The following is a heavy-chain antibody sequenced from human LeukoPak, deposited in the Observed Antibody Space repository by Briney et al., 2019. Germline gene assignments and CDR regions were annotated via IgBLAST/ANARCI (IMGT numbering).Heavy chain of an antibody. J-gene: IGHJ4*02. Sequence: GGSLRLSCAASGFTFSTYSMNWVRQAPGKGLEWFSYISSSSSRIYYADSVKGRFTISRDNSKNTLYLQMSSLRAEDTAVYFCATKTAFDYWGQGTLVTVSS. D-gene: IGHD5-18*01. V-gene: IGHV3-48*01. CDR2: ISSSSSRI. CDR1: GFTFSTYS. CDR3: ATKTAFDY.